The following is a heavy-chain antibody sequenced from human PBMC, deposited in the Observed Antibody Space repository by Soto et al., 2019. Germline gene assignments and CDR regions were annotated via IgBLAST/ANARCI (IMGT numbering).Heavy chain of an antibody. CDR1: GFTFSDFA. CDR2: IYGGGNGP. CDR3: AKIEGKDPLAYSFDY. J-gene: IGHJ4*02. D-gene: IGHD2-15*01. V-gene: IGHV3-23*01. Sequence: EVQVLESGGGLVQPGGSLRLSCAATGFTFSDFAMSWVRQAPGKGLEWVSRIYGGGNGPHYADSVKGRVTISRDNSKNPLYLQINSLRAEDTAGYYCAKIEGKDPLAYSFDYWGQGTLVTVSS.